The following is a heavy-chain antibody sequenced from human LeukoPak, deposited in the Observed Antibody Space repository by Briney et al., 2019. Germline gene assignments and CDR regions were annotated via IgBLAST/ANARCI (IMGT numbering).Heavy chain of an antibody. CDR2: IVVGSGTT. J-gene: IGHJ3*02. CDR1: GFTFTISA. D-gene: IGHD3-10*01. Sequence: VTVSFMGTGFTFTISAVEGVGLARGRGGEWIVWIVVGSGTTNYAQKFQERVTITRDMSTTTAYMELSSLRSEDTAVYYCAASVLTDAFDIWGQGTLVTVSS. V-gene: IGHV1-58*01. CDR3: AASVLTDAFDI.